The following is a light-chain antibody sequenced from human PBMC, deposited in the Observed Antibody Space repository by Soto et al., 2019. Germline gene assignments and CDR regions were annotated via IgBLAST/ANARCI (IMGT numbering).Light chain of an antibody. Sequence: QSVLTQPASVSGSPGQSITISCTGTSSDIGGYNYVYWYQQYPGKAPKLMIYDVSNRPSGVSNRFSGSKSGNTASLTISGLQAEDEADYYCGSYTSSSTLVFGGGTKLTVL. CDR1: SSDIGGYNY. CDR2: DVS. J-gene: IGLJ3*02. CDR3: GSYTSSSTLV. V-gene: IGLV2-14*01.